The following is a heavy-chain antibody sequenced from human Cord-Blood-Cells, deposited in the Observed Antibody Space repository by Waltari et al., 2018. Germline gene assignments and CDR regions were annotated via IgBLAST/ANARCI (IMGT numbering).Heavy chain of an antibody. CDR1: GGSISSGSYY. D-gene: IGHD4-17*01. Sequence: QVQLQESGPGLVKPSQTLSLTCTVSGGSISSGSYYWSWIRQPAGKGLEWIGYIYTSGSTNYNPSPTRRVTISVDTSKNQFSLKLSSVTAADTAVYYCARVGTTVTTYYYYYGMDVWGQGTTVTVSS. CDR3: ARVGTTVTTYYYYYGMDV. CDR2: IYTSGST. V-gene: IGHV4-61*09. J-gene: IGHJ6*02.